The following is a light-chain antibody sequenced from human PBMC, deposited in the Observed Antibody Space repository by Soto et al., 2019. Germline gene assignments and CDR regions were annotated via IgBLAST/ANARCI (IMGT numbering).Light chain of an antibody. CDR3: QQRNSWPPTFT. V-gene: IGKV3D-20*02. Sequence: EIVLTQSPGTLSLSPGERATLSCRASQSVSSNYLAWYQQKPGQAPRFLIYGASTRANGIPDRFSGSGSGTDFTLTISSLEPEDFAVYYCQQRNSWPPTFTFGQGTRLEIK. CDR1: QSVSSNY. CDR2: GAS. J-gene: IGKJ5*01.